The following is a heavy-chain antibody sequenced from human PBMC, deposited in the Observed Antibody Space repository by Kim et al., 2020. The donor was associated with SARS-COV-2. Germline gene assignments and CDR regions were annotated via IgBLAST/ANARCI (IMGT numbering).Heavy chain of an antibody. V-gene: IGHV4-34*01. J-gene: IGHJ4*02. CDR2: INHSGST. D-gene: IGHD3-3*01. CDR3: AISYDFWSGERIDY. CDR1: GGSFSGYY. Sequence: SETLSLTCAVYGGSFSGYYWSWIRQPPGKGLEWIGEINHSGSTNYNPSLKSRVTISVDTSKNQFSLKLSSVTAADTAVYYCAISYDFWSGERIDYWGQGTLVTVSS.